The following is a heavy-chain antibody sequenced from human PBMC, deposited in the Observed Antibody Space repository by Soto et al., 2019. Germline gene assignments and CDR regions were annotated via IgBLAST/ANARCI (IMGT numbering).Heavy chain of an antibody. J-gene: IGHJ5*02. V-gene: IGHV1-69*13. CDR1: GGTFSSYA. Sequence: SVKVSCKASGGTFSSYAISWVRQAPGQGLEWMRGIIPIFGTANYAQKFQGRVTITADESTSTAYMELSSLRSEDTAVYYCARKIRRSNWFDPWGQGTLVTVSS. CDR3: ARKIRRSNWFDP. CDR2: IIPIFGTA.